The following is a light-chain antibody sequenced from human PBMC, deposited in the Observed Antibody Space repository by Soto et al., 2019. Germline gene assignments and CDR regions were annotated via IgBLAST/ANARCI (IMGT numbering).Light chain of an antibody. Sequence: ETVMTQSPATLSVSPGDRATLSCSASQSVSYNLAWYQQKPGQAPRLLIYDASTRATGIPARFSGSASGTEFTLTISSLLSEDFAVYYCQQYNNWPLTFGGGNKVEMK. CDR2: DAS. J-gene: IGKJ4*01. CDR3: QQYNNWPLT. V-gene: IGKV3D-15*01. CDR1: QSVSYN.